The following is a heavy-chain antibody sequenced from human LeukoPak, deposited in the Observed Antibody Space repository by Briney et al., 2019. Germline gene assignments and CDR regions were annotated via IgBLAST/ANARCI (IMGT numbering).Heavy chain of an antibody. V-gene: IGHV4-59*01. D-gene: IGHD5-12*01. CDR1: GGSISSYY. J-gene: IGHJ3*02. Sequence: SETLSLTCTVSGGSISSYYWSWIRQPPGKGLEWIGYIYYSGSTNYNPSLKSRVTISVDTSKNQFSLQLSSVTAADTAVYYCARERDGYNFLSGLHAFDIWGQGTMVTVSS. CDR3: ARERDGYNFLSGLHAFDI. CDR2: IYYSGST.